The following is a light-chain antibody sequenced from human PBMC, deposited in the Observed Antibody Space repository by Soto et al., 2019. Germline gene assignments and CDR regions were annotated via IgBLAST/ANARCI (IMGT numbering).Light chain of an antibody. Sequence: DIVMTQSPDSLAVSLGERATINCKSSQSLLSRSNNKNYLSWYQHKPGQPPKLLISWASTRESGVPDRFSGSGSGTDFTLTISSLQAEDVAVYFCQQYYSSPLTFGGGTKVEIK. CDR3: QQYYSSPLT. V-gene: IGKV4-1*01. J-gene: IGKJ4*01. CDR1: QSLLSRSNNKNY. CDR2: WAS.